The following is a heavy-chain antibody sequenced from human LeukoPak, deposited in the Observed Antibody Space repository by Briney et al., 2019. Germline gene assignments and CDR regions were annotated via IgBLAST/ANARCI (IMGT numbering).Heavy chain of an antibody. Sequence: GGSLRLSCTSSGFILSSFAMSWVRQAPGKGREWVSSISSPGGHTYYADSVKGRFTISRDNSKNALYLQMNSLRAEDTAVYYCAKTRNGYPTEYLHHWGQGTLVTVSS. CDR2: ISSPGGHT. CDR1: GFILSSFA. CDR3: AKTRNGYPTEYLHH. J-gene: IGHJ1*01. V-gene: IGHV3-23*01. D-gene: IGHD5-24*01.